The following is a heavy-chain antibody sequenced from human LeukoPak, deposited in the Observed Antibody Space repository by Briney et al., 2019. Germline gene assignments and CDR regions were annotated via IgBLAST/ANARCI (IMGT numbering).Heavy chain of an antibody. CDR2: IYYSGST. V-gene: IGHV4-61*08. CDR1: GGSISSGAYY. J-gene: IGHJ3*02. Sequence: SETLSLTCTVSGGSISSGAYYWSWIRQRPGKGLEWIGYIYYSGSTNYNPSLKSRVTISVDTSKNQFSLKLSSVTAADTAVYYCARRAYYYDSSGYWLWAFDIWGQGTMVTVSS. CDR3: ARRAYYYDSSGYWLWAFDI. D-gene: IGHD3-22*01.